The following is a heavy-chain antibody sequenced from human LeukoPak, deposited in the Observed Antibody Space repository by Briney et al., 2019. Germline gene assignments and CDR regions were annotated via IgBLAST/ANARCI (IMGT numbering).Heavy chain of an antibody. Sequence: SETLSLTCGVSGXSISSAGYSWSWIRQPPGEGLEWIGYVYHTGSTHYNPSLRSRVTMSVDRSKNQFSLRLTSVTVADTAVYYCARGASWIDFWGQGTLVTVSS. CDR3: ARGASWIDF. CDR2: VYHTGST. D-gene: IGHD1-1*01. CDR1: GXSISSAGYS. V-gene: IGHV4-30-2*01. J-gene: IGHJ4*02.